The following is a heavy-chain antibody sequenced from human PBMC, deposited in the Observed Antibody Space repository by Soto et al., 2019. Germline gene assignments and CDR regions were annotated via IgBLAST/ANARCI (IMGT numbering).Heavy chain of an antibody. CDR1: GLTFINAW. CDR3: SMVATHASGPPFYYYCGMHG. Sequence: PGGSLRLSGAACGLTFINAWISWVRQSPGKGLEWVGRIKSKTDGGTTDYAAPVKGRFTISRDDSKNTLYLRMNSLKREDTALYYCSMVATHASGPPFYYYCGMHGWGKGTAVNV. V-gene: IGHV3-15*01. J-gene: IGHJ6*04. D-gene: IGHD5-12*01. CDR2: IKSKTDGGTT.